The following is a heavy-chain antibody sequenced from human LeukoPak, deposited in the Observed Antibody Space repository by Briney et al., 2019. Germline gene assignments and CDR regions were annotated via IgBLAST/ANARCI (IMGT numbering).Heavy chain of an antibody. D-gene: IGHD4-4*01. CDR1: GGSISSYY. Sequence: SETLSLTCTVSGGSISSYYWSWIRQPPGKGLEWIGYIYYSGSTNYNPSLKSRVTISVDTSKNQFSLKLSSVTAADTAVYYCARGNLKKKNFDYWGQGTLVTVSS. CDR2: IYYSGST. V-gene: IGHV4-59*12. J-gene: IGHJ4*02. CDR3: ARGNLKKKNFDY.